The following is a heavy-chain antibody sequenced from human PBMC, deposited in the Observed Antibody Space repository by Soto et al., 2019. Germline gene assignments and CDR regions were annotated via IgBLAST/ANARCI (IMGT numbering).Heavy chain of an antibody. Sequence: GESLKISCKGSGYSFTNYWIAWVRQVPGKGLEWMGIIYPGDSDTRYSPSFQGHVTISADKSISTAYLQWSSLKASDTAMYYCARHRTTSAYYYAMDVWGQGTTVTVSS. J-gene: IGHJ6*02. CDR2: IYPGDSDT. V-gene: IGHV5-51*01. CDR1: GYSFTNYW. CDR3: ARHRTTSAYYYAMDV. D-gene: IGHD4-17*01.